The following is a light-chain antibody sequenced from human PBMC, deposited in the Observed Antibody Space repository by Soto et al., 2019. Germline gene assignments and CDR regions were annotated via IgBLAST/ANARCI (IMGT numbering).Light chain of an antibody. CDR2: AAS. V-gene: IGKV1-9*01. J-gene: IGKJ4*01. CDR3: QQLRSYPST. Sequence: IQLTQSPSSLSASVGDRVTITCRASQDISSSLGWYQQKPGKAPKLLIYAASILQSGVPSRFSGSGFGTDFTLTISSLQAEDFASYFCQQLRSYPSTFGGGTKVVIK. CDR1: QDISSS.